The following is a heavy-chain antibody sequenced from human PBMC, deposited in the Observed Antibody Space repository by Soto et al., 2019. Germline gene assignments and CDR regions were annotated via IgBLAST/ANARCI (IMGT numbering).Heavy chain of an antibody. CDR1: GGSISSGGYS. V-gene: IGHV4-30-2*01. Sequence: PSETLSLTYTVSGGSISSGGYSWSWIRQPPGKGLEWIGYIYHSGSTYYNPSLKSRVTISVDRSKNQFSLKLSSVTAVDTAVYYCARASNKRGYSYGPVYWGQGTLVTVSS. J-gene: IGHJ4*02. CDR2: IYHSGST. D-gene: IGHD5-18*01. CDR3: ARASNKRGYSYGPVY.